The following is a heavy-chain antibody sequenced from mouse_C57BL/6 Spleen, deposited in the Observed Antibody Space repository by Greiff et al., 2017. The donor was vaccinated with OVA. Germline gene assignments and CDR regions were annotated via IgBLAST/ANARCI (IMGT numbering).Heavy chain of an antibody. CDR3: ARENYYGSWYFDY. D-gene: IGHD1-1*01. V-gene: IGHV1-52*01. Sequence: QVQLQQSGAELVRPGSSVKLSCKASGYTFTSYWMHWVKQRPIQGLEWIGNIDPSASETRYNQKFKDKATLTVDKSSSTAYMQLSSLTSEDSAVYYCARENYYGSWYFDYWGTGTTVTVSS. J-gene: IGHJ1*03. CDR2: IDPSASET. CDR1: GYTFTSYW.